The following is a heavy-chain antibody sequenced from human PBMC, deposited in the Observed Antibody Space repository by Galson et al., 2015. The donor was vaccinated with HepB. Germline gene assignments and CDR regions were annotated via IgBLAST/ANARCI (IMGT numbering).Heavy chain of an antibody. CDR3: VRTIIGYCSSDDCLYFDY. J-gene: IGHJ4*01. CDR2: ITYNSGYI. V-gene: IGHV3-21*05. CDR1: GFTFESYR. D-gene: IGHD2-2*01. Sequence: SLRLSCAASGFTFESYRMSWVRQAPGKGLEWIAFITYNSGYIYYADSVKGRFSISRDNAKNSLYLQMDSLRADDTAMYYCVRTIIGYCSSDDCLYFDYWGHGTQVAVSS.